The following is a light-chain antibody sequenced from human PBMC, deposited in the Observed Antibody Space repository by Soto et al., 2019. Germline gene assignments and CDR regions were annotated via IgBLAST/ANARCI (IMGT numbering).Light chain of an antibody. CDR2: DVS. J-gene: IGLJ1*01. V-gene: IGLV2-14*01. Sequence: QSALTQPASVSGSPGQSITISCTGTGSDVGGYTYVSWYQQHPGKAPKLMIYDVSNRPSGVSNRFSGSKSGNTASLTISGLQAEDEGDYYCSSYTSSSTEFFGTGTKVTVL. CDR3: SSYTSSSTEF. CDR1: GSDVGGYTY.